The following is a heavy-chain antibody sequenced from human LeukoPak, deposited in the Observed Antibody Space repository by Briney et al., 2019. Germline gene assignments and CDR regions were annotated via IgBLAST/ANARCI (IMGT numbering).Heavy chain of an antibody. D-gene: IGHD6-19*01. CDR1: GFTFSSYA. J-gene: IGHJ6*02. CDR3: ARGVPGYSSGWSNPYYYGMDV. CDR2: ISYDGSNK. Sequence: GRSLRLSCAASGFTFSSYAMHWVRQAPGKGLEWVAVISYDGSNKYYADSVKGRFTISRDNSKNTLYLQMNSLRAEDTAVYYCARGVPGYSSGWSNPYYYGMDVWGQGTTVTVSS. V-gene: IGHV3-30*04.